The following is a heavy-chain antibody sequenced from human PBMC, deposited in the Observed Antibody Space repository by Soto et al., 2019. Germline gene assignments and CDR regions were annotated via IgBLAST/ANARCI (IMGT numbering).Heavy chain of an antibody. CDR3: ARDLGGSYSIDAFDI. D-gene: IGHD1-26*01. Sequence: PGGSLRLSCAASGFTFRNYGMNWVRQAPGKGLEWVSYISTSGTTIYYADSVKGRFTFSRDNAKNSLYLQMTSLRTDDTAVYYCARDLGGSYSIDAFDIWGQGTVVTVSS. CDR2: ISTSGTTI. CDR1: GFTFRNYG. V-gene: IGHV3-48*04. J-gene: IGHJ3*02.